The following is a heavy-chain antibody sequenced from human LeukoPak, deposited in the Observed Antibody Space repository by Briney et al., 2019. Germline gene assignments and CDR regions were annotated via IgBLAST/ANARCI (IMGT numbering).Heavy chain of an antibody. D-gene: IGHD3-22*01. Sequence: GASVKVSCKASGYTFTGYYMHWVRQAPGQGLEWMGWINPNSGGTNYAQKFQGRVTMTRDTSISTAYMELSGLRSDDTAVYYCARDLGADSSGYYAFDYWGQGTLVTVSS. CDR3: ARDLGADSSGYYAFDY. CDR2: INPNSGGT. J-gene: IGHJ4*02. CDR1: GYTFTGYY. V-gene: IGHV1-2*02.